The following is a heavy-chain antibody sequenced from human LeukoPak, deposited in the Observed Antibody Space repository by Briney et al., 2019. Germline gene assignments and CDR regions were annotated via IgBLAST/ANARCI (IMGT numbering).Heavy chain of an antibody. CDR2: INPNSGGT. D-gene: IGHD6-13*01. J-gene: IGHJ3*02. CDR3: ARDGIYSRNFDAFDI. Sequence: ASVKVSCKASGYTFTAYYMHWVRQAPGQGPEWMGWINPNSGGTDYAQKFQGRVTMTGDTSISTAYMELSSLTSDDTAVYYCARDGIYSRNFDAFDIWGQGTMVTVSS. CDR1: GYTFTAYY. V-gene: IGHV1-2*02.